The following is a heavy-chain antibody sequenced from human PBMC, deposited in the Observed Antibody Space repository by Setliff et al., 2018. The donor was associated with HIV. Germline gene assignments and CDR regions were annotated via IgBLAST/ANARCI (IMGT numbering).Heavy chain of an antibody. CDR3: ARGVRDYFVYTWSTYRLDYYLGV. CDR1: GGSISGFY. Sequence: SETLSLTCTVSGGSISGFYWNWIRQSAGKGLQWIGRIYDSGSTKYNPSLKRRASMSLDTSKNKFSLNLHSVTAADTAVVYCARGVRDYFVYTWSTYRLDYYLGVWGRETLVAVSS. J-gene: IGHJ6*03. CDR2: IYDSGST. V-gene: IGHV4-4*07. D-gene: IGHD3-16*02.